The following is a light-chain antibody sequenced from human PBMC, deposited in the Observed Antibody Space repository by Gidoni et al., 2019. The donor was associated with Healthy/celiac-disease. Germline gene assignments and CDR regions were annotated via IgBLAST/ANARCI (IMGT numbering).Light chain of an antibody. CDR3: CSYAGSYTHVV. J-gene: IGLJ2*01. CDR2: DVS. Sequence: QSALTQPRPVSGSPGQSVTISCTGTSSDVGGYNYVSWYQQHPGKAPKLMISDVSKRPSGVSDCFSGSKSGNTASLTISGLQAEDEADYYCCSYAGSYTHVVFGGGTKLTVL. V-gene: IGLV2-11*01. CDR1: SSDVGGYNY.